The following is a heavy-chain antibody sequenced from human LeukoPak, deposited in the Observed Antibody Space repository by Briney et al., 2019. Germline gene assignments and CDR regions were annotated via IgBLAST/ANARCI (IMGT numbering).Heavy chain of an antibody. CDR1: GGSISPYY. CDR3: ARARVYDSSGYHFDY. J-gene: IGHJ4*02. Sequence: SETLSLTCTVSGGSISPYYWSWIRQPPGKGLEWIGYIYYSGSTNYNPSLKSRVTISVDTSKNQFSLKLSSVTAADTAVYYCARARVYDSSGYHFDYWGQGTLVTVSS. D-gene: IGHD3-22*01. CDR2: IYYSGST. V-gene: IGHV4-59*01.